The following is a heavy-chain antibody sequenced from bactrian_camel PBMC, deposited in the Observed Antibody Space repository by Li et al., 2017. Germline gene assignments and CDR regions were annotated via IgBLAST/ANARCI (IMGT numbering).Heavy chain of an antibody. V-gene: IGHV3S60*01. Sequence: QLVESGGGSVRTGGSLRLSCTASGFTVDAFDMGWYRRAPGKEREFVSRIHSDGSIKYADSVKGRLTISQDNALSTVYLQMNSLKPEDTAMYYCAANRVVGFPPGTADFKSWGQGTQVTVS. CDR3: AANRVVGFPPGTADFKS. J-gene: IGHJ6*01. D-gene: IGHD5*01. CDR2: IHSDGSI. CDR1: GFTVDAFD.